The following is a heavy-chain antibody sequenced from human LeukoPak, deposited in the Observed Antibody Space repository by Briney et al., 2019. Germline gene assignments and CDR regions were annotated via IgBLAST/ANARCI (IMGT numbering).Heavy chain of an antibody. Sequence: SETLSLTCTVSGGSISGYYWSWIRQPPGKGLEWIGYIYYSGSTNYNPSLKSRVTISVDTSKNQFSLKLSSVTAADTAVYYCARGGRWLQLGDFDYWGQGTLVTVSS. D-gene: IGHD5-24*01. J-gene: IGHJ4*02. CDR1: GGSISGYY. CDR2: IYYSGST. CDR3: ARGGRWLQLGDFDY. V-gene: IGHV4-59*01.